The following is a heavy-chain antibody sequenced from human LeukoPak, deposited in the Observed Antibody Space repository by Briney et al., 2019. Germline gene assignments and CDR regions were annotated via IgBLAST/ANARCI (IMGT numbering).Heavy chain of an antibody. CDR2: IYYSGST. D-gene: IGHD4-17*01. J-gene: IGHJ5*02. CDR1: GGSISSYY. V-gene: IGHV4-59*08. CDR3: SRHHYGDYAGRFDP. Sequence: SETLSLTCTVSGGSISSYYWSWIRQPPGKGLELIGYIYYSGSTNYNPSLKSRVTISVDTSKNQFSLMLNSVTAADTAVYYCSRHHYGDYAGRFDPWGQGTLVTVSS.